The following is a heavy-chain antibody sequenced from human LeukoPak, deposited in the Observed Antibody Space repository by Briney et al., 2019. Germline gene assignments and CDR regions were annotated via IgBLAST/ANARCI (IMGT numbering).Heavy chain of an antibody. CDR3: AKGSSSSSRYYFDY. D-gene: IGHD6-6*01. CDR2: ISGSGGST. Sequence: GGSLRLSCAASGFTFSSYATSWVRRAPGKGLEWVSVISGSGGSTYYADSVKGRFTISRDNSKNTLYLQMNSLRAEDTAVYYCAKGSSSSSRYYFDYWGQGTLVTVSS. V-gene: IGHV3-23*01. CDR1: GFTFSSYA. J-gene: IGHJ4*02.